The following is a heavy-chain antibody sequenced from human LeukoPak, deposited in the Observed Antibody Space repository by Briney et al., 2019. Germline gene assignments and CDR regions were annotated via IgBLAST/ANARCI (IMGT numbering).Heavy chain of an antibody. V-gene: IGHV3-7*01. J-gene: IGHJ4*02. CDR2: KKQDGSEK. CDR1: GFTFSSYW. CDR3: ARVRGYSYGASDY. Sequence: PGGSLRLSCAASGFTFSSYWMSWVRQAPGKGLEWVANKKQDGSEKYYVDSVKGRFTISRDNAKNSLYLQMNSLRAEDTAVYYCARVRGYSYGASDYWGQETLVTVSS. D-gene: IGHD5-18*01.